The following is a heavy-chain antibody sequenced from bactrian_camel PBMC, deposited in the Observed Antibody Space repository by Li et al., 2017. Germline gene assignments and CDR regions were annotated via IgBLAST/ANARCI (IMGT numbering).Heavy chain of an antibody. CDR1: GFPFSSYW. Sequence: HVQLVESGGDLVQPGGSLRLSCATSGFPFSSYWMLWVRQPPGKGLEWTSSIGETGGTTCYADSVKGRFTISRDNAKNTLYLQLDNLKPEDTGIYYCVRQDYGSDFAYWGQGTQVTVS. CDR3: VRQDYGSDFAY. D-gene: IGHD5*01. CDR2: IGETGGTT. J-gene: IGHJ6*01. V-gene: IGHV3S1*01.